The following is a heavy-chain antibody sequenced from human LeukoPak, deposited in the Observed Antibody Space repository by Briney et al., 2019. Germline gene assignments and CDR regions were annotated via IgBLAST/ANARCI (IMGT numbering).Heavy chain of an antibody. D-gene: IGHD2-2*01. CDR2: IRANNGET. CDR1: GYTFTNYG. V-gene: IGHV1-18*04. Sequence: ASVKVSCKASGYTFTNYGISWVRQAPGQGLEWMAWIRANNGETRYAQNLQGRVTMTTDTSTSTAYMELRSLRSDDTAVYYCARVPPSAHQLLSSDYWGQGTPVTVSS. J-gene: IGHJ4*02. CDR3: ARVPPSAHQLLSSDY.